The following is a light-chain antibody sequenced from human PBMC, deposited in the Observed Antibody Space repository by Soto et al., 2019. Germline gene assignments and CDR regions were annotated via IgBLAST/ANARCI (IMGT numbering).Light chain of an antibody. V-gene: IGKV1-39*01. CDR2: AAS. Sequence: DIQMAQSPSSLSSSIRDRFTITCLASQNITNYLNWYQQKPGEAPKLLIYAASSLQGGVPSRFSGTGSGTDFTLTISSLQPEDFATYYCQHSYSTPITFGQGTRLEIK. CDR3: QHSYSTPIT. CDR1: QNITNY. J-gene: IGKJ5*01.